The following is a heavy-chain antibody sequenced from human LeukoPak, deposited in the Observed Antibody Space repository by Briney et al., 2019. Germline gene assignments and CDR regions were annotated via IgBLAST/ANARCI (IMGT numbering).Heavy chain of an antibody. CDR3: ARDRFDCSSTSCHPYYYYGMDV. D-gene: IGHD2-2*01. V-gene: IGHV3-23*01. J-gene: IGHJ6*02. CDR1: GFTFSSYA. Sequence: PGGSLRLSCAASGFTFSSYAMSWVRQAPGKGLEWVSAISGSGGSTYYADSVKGRFTISRDNAKNSLYLQMNSLRAEDTAVYYCARDRFDCSSTSCHPYYYYGMDVWGQGTTVTVSS. CDR2: ISGSGGST.